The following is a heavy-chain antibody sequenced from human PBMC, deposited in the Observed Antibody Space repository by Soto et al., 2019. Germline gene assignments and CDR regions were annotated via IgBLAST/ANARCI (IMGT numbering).Heavy chain of an antibody. CDR2: INRDGSST. J-gene: IGHJ4*02. CDR3: AREIATTGEYYFDY. D-gene: IGHD6-13*01. Sequence: EVQLVESGGGLVQPGGSLRLSCAASGFTFSSYWMHWVRQAPGKGLVWVSRINRDGSSTNYADSVKGRVTISRDTAKNTLYLKMNSLRAEDTAVYYCAREIATTGEYYFDYWGQGTLVTVSS. CDR1: GFTFSSYW. V-gene: IGHV3-74*01.